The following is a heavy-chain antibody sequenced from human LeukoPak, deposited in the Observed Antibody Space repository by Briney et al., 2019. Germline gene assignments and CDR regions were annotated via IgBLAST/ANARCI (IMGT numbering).Heavy chain of an antibody. V-gene: IGHV3-7*01. CDR3: VDSVKGRFTISRDNAKNSLYLQMNSLRAEDTAVYYCARADLDSSGYYYNHYYYYMDV. Sequence: GGSLRLSCAASGFTFSSYWMSWVRQAPGKWLEWVANIKKDGSEKYYVDSGKGRLTTSTDHTTNSLYLRMNRVITTQTGEKYYVDSVKGRFTISRDNAKNSLYLQMNSLRAEDTAVYYCARADLDSSGYYYNHYYYYMDVWGKGTTVTVSS. D-gene: IGHD3-10*01. J-gene: IGHJ6*03. CDR2: IKKDGSEK. CDR1: GFTFSSYW.